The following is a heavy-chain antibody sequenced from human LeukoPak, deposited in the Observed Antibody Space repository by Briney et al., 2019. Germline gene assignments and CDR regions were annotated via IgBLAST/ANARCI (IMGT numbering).Heavy chain of an antibody. CDR3: ARGELFHDY. J-gene: IGHJ4*02. D-gene: IGHD3-10*01. CDR1: AGSISSGDYY. V-gene: IGHV4-30-4*01. CDR2: IHYSGST. Sequence: SETLSLTCTVPAGSISSGDYYWSWIRQPPGKGLEWIGYIHYSGSTFYNPSLKNRLIISIDTSKNQFSLKLSSVTAADTAVYYCARGELFHDYWGQGTLVTVSS.